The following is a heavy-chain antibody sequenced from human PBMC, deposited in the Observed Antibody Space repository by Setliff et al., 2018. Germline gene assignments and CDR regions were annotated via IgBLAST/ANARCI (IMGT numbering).Heavy chain of an antibody. CDR1: GYRLIEVS. CDR3: ARDPSLYCSSTSCSPHWFDP. J-gene: IGHJ5*02. D-gene: IGHD2-2*01. CDR2: FDPEDEET. V-gene: IGHV1-24*01. Sequence: GASVKVSCKVSGYRLIEVSMHWVRQAPGKGLEWMGGFDPEDEETVYAQKFQGRVTMTEDTSTDTAYMELSSLRSEDTAVYYCARDPSLYCSSTSCSPHWFDPWGQGTLVTVS.